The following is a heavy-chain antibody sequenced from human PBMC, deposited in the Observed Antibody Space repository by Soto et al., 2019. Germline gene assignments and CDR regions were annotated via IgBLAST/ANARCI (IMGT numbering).Heavy chain of an antibody. CDR1: GFTFSSYG. D-gene: IGHD5-18*01. V-gene: IGHV3-33*01. J-gene: IGHJ6*02. Sequence: GGSLSLSCAASGFTFSSYGMHWVRQAPGKGLEWVAVIWYDGSNKYYADSVKGRFTISRDNSKNTLYLQMNSLRAEDTAVYYCARDDPRGGYSFKYGMDVWGQGTTVTVSS. CDR2: IWYDGSNK. CDR3: ARDDPRGGYSFKYGMDV.